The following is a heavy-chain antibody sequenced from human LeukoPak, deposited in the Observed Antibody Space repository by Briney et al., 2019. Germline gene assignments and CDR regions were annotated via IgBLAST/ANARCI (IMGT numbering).Heavy chain of an antibody. V-gene: IGHV3-73*01. Sequence: GSPKLSCVASGFTFSDSAIHWVRQSSGKGLEWIGHMDKETNLYATALAASVKGRFTVSRDDSKNTSYLHMNSLKTEDTALYYCTRDSGTYIWFDPWGQGTLCTVSS. D-gene: IGHD1-26*01. CDR3: TRDSGTYIWFDP. CDR1: GFTFSDSA. CDR2: MDKETNLYAT. J-gene: IGHJ5*02.